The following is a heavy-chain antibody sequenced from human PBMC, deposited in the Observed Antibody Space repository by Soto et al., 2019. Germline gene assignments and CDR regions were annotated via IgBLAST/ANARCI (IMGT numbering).Heavy chain of an antibody. D-gene: IGHD2-15*01. J-gene: IGHJ5*02. CDR3: AKGLVVVVATHWFDP. CDR2: ISGSGGTT. V-gene: IGHV3-23*01. Sequence: GGSLRLSCAASGFTFSSYAMSWVRQAPGKGLEWVSAISGSGGTTYYADSVKGRFTISRDNSKNTLYLQMNSLRAEDTAVYYCAKGLVVVVATHWFDPWGQGTLVTVSS. CDR1: GFTFSSYA.